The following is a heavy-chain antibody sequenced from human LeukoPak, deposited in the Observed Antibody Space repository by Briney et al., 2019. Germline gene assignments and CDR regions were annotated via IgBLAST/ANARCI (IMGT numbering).Heavy chain of an antibody. Sequence: GGSLRLSCATSGFAFSSYWTTWVRRVPGKGLEWVANINREGNEKYYVDSVKGRFTISRDNAKNSVDLQMDSLRVEDTAVYYCARVGTWELQRVFDFWGQGTLVTVSS. V-gene: IGHV3-7*01. CDR1: GFAFSSYW. J-gene: IGHJ4*02. CDR2: INREGNEK. CDR3: ARVGTWELQRVFDF. D-gene: IGHD4-23*01.